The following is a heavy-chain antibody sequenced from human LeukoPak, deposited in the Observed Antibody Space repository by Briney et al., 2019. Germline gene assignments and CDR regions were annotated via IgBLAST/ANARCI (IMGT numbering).Heavy chain of an antibody. CDR3: AKVGYSGSCSPFDY. CDR1: GFTFSSYG. V-gene: IGHV3-30*18. CDR2: ISYDGSNK. J-gene: IGHJ4*02. Sequence: GRSLRLSCAASGFTFSSYGMHWVRQAPGKGLEWVAVISYDGSNKYYADSVKGRFTISRDNSKNTLYLQMNSLRAEDTAVYYCAKVGYSGSCSPFDYWGQRTLVTVSS. D-gene: IGHD1-26*01.